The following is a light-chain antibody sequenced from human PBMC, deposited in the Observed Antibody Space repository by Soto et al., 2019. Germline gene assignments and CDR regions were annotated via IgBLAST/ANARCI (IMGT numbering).Light chain of an antibody. CDR3: QTWGRGTHVV. CDR1: KLGDKY. J-gene: IGLJ2*01. CDR2: QDN. V-gene: IGLV3-1*01. Sequence: SYELTQPPAVSVSPGQTASITCSGDKLGDKYASWYQQKPGQSPVLVIHQDNKRPSGIPERFSGSNSGNTATLTFSGTQAMDEAHYYCQTWGRGTHVVFGGGTKLTVL.